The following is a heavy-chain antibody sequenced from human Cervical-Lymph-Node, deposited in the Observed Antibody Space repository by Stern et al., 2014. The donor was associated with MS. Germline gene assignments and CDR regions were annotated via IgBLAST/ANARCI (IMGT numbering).Heavy chain of an antibody. CDR3: ARGDNYGSGREGMDV. Sequence: QVQLVQSGAEVKEPGASVKLSCKASGYTFISYHIYWVRQAPGLGLEWMAMIYPSGGGPNYAEKFQDRVAVTRDTSTSTIYMELSSLRSDDTAVYYCARGDNYGSGREGMDVWGQGTTVTVS. CDR2: IYPSGGGP. V-gene: IGHV1-46*01. D-gene: IGHD3-10*01. J-gene: IGHJ6*02. CDR1: GYTFISYH.